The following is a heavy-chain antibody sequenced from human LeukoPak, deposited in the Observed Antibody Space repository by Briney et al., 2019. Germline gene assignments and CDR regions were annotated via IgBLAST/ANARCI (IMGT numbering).Heavy chain of an antibody. J-gene: IGHJ4*02. D-gene: IGHD1-26*01. CDR1: GYRFTNHW. Sequence: GESLKISCQGSGYRFTNHWIGWVRQLPGKGLEWMGIIYPGDSDTRYSPSFQGQVTISADKSISTAYLQWSSLKASDTSMYYCTRLPQWGGTYHFDYWGQGTLLTVSS. V-gene: IGHV5-51*01. CDR3: TRLPQWGGTYHFDY. CDR2: IYPGDSDT.